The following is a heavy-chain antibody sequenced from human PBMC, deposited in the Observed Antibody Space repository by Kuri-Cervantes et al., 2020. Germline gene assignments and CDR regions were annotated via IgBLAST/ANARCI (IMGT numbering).Heavy chain of an antibody. V-gene: IGHV3-23*01. Sequence: GGSLRLSCAASGFTFSSYAMSWVRQAPGKGLEWVSAISGSGGSTYYADSVKGRFTISRDNSKNTLYLQMNSLRAEDTAVYFCARYCSSTSCSLRYGTDVWGQGTLVTVSS. CDR2: ISGSGGST. CDR1: GFTFSSYA. CDR3: ARYCSSTSCSLRYGTDV. D-gene: IGHD2-2*01. J-gene: IGHJ6*02.